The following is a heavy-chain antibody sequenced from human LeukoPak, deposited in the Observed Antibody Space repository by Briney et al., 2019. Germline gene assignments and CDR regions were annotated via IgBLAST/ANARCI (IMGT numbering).Heavy chain of an antibody. J-gene: IGHJ6*02. CDR3: ASEGLTGVVRRGMDV. D-gene: IGHD2-2*01. Sequence: SETLSLTCTVSGGTISSSSYYWGWIRQPPGKGLEWIGSIYYSGSTYYNPSLKSRVTISVDTSKNQFSLKLSSVTAADTAVYYCASEGLTGVVRRGMDVWGQGTTVTVSS. CDR2: IYYSGST. V-gene: IGHV4-39*07. CDR1: GGTISSSSYY.